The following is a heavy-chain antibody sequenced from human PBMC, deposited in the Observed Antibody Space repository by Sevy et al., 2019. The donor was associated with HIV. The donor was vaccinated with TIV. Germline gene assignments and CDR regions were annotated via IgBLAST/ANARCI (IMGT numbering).Heavy chain of an antibody. CDR2: ISAYNGNT. J-gene: IGHJ4*02. CDR1: GYTFTSYG. CDR3: ARARRYYYDSSGSSRVFDY. Sequence: ASVKVSCKASGYTFTSYGISWVRQAPGQGLEWMGWISAYNGNTNYAQKLQGRVTKTTDTSTSTAYMELRGLRSDDTAAYYCARARRYYYDSSGSSRVFDYWGQGTLVTVSS. D-gene: IGHD3-22*01. V-gene: IGHV1-18*01.